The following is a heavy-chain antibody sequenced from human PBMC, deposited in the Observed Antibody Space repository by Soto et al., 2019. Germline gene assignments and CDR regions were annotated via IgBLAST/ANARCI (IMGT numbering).Heavy chain of an antibody. Sequence: EVRLVESGGGLVQPGGSLKLSSAASGFPFSTYWMSWVREAPGKGLEWVANMKQDGTEKYLDSVKGRFIISRDNAKNSLYLQMNSLRGEDTAVYYCAGGGVYDSGRYLYWGQGTLVTVSS. CDR1: GFPFSTYW. D-gene: IGHD3-22*01. V-gene: IGHV3-7*01. J-gene: IGHJ4*02. CDR3: AGGGVYDSGRYLY. CDR2: MKQDGTE.